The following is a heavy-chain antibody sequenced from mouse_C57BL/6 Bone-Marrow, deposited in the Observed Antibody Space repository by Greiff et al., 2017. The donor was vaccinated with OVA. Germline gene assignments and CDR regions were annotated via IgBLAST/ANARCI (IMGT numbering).Heavy chain of an antibody. Sequence: VQLQQSGPGLVAPSPSLSISCTVSGFSLTSYSISWVRQPPGQGLEWLGVIWTGGGTNYNSALKSRMSISKDNSKSKVYLKMNSLQTDDTARYYCAKKGRGIGITYYAMDYWGQGTSVTVSS. CDR1: GFSLTSYS. D-gene: IGHD2-14*01. CDR3: AKKGRGIGITYYAMDY. V-gene: IGHV2-9-1*01. J-gene: IGHJ4*01. CDR2: IWTGGGT.